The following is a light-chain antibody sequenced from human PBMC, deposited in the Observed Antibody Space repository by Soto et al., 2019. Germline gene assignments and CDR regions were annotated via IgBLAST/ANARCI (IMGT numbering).Light chain of an antibody. J-gene: IGKJ1*01. CDR1: QGISNY. CDR2: AAS. Sequence: DIQMTQSPSSLSASVGDRVTITCRANQGISNYLAWYQQKPGKVPKLLIYAASTLQSGVPSRFSGSGSGAEFTLTISSLQPDDFATYYCQQYDSYSTFGQGTKVDIK. V-gene: IGKV1-27*01. CDR3: QQYDSYST.